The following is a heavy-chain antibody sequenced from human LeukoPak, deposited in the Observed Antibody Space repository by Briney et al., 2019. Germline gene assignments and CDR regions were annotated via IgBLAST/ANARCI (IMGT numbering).Heavy chain of an antibody. J-gene: IGHJ4*02. CDR1: GDSVSGYY. D-gene: IGHD6-13*01. CDR2: IYTSGST. V-gene: IGHV4-4*09. Sequence: SETLSLTCTVSGDSVSGYYWSWIRQPPGKGLEWIGYIYTSGSTNYNPSLKSRVTISVDTSKNQFSLKLSSVTAADTAVYYCARLAAAGRYYFDYWGQGTLVTVSS. CDR3: ARLAAAGRYYFDY.